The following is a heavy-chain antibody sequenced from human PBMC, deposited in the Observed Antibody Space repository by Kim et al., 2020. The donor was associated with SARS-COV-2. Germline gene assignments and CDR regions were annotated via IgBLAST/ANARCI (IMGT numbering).Heavy chain of an antibody. J-gene: IGHJ4*02. CDR3: ARRYEYEDY. D-gene: IGHD5-12*01. CDR2: SP. V-gene: IGHV5-10-1*01. Sequence: SPTYSRSFQGHVTIAADKSISTAYLQWSSLKASDTAMYYCARRYEYEDYWGQGTLVTVSS.